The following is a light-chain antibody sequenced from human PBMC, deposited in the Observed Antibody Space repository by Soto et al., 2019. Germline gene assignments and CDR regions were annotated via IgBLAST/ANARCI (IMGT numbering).Light chain of an antibody. CDR3: QKYDSAPWT. J-gene: IGKJ1*01. CDR1: QGISNY. CDR2: AAS. V-gene: IGKV1-27*01. Sequence: DIQMTQSPSSLSASVGDRVTITCRARQGISNYLAWYQQKPGKVPKLLIYAASTLQSGVPSRFSGSGSGTDLTLTISSLQPEDVATYYCQKYDSAPWTFDQGTKVEIK.